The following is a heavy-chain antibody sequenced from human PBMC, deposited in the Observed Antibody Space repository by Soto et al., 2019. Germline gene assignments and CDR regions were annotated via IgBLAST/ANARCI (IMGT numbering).Heavy chain of an antibody. CDR3: AASDSSSWQHDY. J-gene: IGHJ4*02. CDR1: GDSFSSYA. CDR2: IIPICETA. Sequence: QVQLVQSGAEMKKPGSSVKVSCKVSGDSFSSYAISWVRQAPGVGLEWVGGIIPICETANYAQNYQGRVTITAVESTTTAYLEVTILRPQDTAVFYCAASDSSSWQHDYWGQGTLITVSS. V-gene: IGHV1-69*01. D-gene: IGHD6-13*01.